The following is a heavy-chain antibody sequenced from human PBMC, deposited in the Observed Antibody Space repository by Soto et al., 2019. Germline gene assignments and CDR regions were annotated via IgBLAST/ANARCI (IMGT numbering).Heavy chain of an antibody. J-gene: IGHJ5*02. Sequence: SETLSLTCAVYGGSFSGYYWSWIRQPPGKGLGWIGEINHSGSTNYNPSLKSRVTISVDTSKNQFSLKLSSVTAADTAVYYCARRSPRGAYNWFDPWGQGTLVTVSS. CDR3: ARRSPRGAYNWFDP. CDR2: INHSGST. D-gene: IGHD1-26*01. V-gene: IGHV4-34*01. CDR1: GGSFSGYY.